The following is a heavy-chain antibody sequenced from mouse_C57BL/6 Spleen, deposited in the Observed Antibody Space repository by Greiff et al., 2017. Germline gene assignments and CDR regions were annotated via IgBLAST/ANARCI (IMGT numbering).Heavy chain of an antibody. CDR1: GYTFTEYT. J-gene: IGHJ2*01. D-gene: IGHD2-4*01. V-gene: IGHV1-62-2*01. CDR2: FYPGSGSI. Sequence: QVQLQQSGAELVKPGASVKLSCKASGYTFTEYTIHWVKQRSGQGLEWIGWFYPGSGSIKYNEKFKDKDTLTADKSSSTVYMELSRLTSEDSAVYFCARHALVLYEYDEVDYFDYWGQGTTLTVSS. CDR3: ARHALVLYEYDEVDYFDY.